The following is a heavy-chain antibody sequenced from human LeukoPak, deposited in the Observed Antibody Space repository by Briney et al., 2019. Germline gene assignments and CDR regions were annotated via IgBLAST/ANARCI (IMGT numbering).Heavy chain of an antibody. J-gene: IGHJ4*02. CDR1: GFTFSSYA. V-gene: IGHV3-23*01. CDR3: AKRGLGYCSSTTCPNLGC. CDR2: ISGSAGST. D-gene: IGHD2-2*01. Sequence: GGSLRLSCAASGFTFSSYAMSWVRQAPGRGLEWVSAISGSAGSTYYADSVKGRFTISRDNSKNTLYLQMNSLRAEDTAVYYCAKRGLGYCSSTTCPNLGCWGQGTLVTVSS.